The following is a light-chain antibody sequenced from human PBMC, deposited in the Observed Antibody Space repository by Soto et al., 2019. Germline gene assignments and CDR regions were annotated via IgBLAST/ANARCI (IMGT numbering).Light chain of an antibody. CDR2: WAS. CDR1: QSVLYSSNNKNY. J-gene: IGKJ2*01. Sequence: DIVMTQSPDSLAVSLGERATINCKSSQSVLYSSNNKNYLAWYQQKPGQPPKLLIYWASTRESGVPDRFSGSGSGTDFTLTISSLQAEDVAVYYCQQHYSTPYTLGQGPSWRSN. CDR3: QQHYSTPYT. V-gene: IGKV4-1*01.